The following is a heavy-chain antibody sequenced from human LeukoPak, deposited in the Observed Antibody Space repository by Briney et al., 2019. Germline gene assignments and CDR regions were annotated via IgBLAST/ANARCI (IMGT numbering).Heavy chain of an antibody. J-gene: IGHJ5*02. CDR1: GGTFSSYA. CDR3: ARGSVVPAARGWFDP. V-gene: IGHV1-69*01. D-gene: IGHD2-2*01. CDR2: IIPIFGTA. Sequence: ASVTVSCKASGGTFSSYAISWVRQAPGQGLEWMGGIIPIFGTANYAQKFQGRVTITADESTSTAYMELSSLRSEDTAVYYCARGSVVPAARGWFDPWGQGTLVTVSS.